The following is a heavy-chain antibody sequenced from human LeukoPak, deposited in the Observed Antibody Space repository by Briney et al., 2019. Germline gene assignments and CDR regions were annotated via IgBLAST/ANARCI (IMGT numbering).Heavy chain of an antibody. D-gene: IGHD4-23*01. J-gene: IGHJ4*02. CDR1: GLTFNTYW. CDR3: LPGKGY. Sequence: GGSLRPSCAAYGLTFNTYWMNWVRQAPGKGLEWVANTSPDGNEKYYADFVKGRFSIFRDNANSILYLQMNSLRGEDTAVYYCLPGKGYWGQGTLVTVSS. CDR2: TSPDGNEK. V-gene: IGHV3-7*01.